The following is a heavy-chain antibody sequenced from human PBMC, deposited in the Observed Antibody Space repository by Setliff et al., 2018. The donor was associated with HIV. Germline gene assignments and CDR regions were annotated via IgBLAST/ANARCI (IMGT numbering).Heavy chain of an antibody. CDR3: VRDPIEGSPDYFDY. CDR1: GFTFGDYA. Sequence: LSLSCTASGFTFGDYAMNWVRQAPGKGLEWVAVMSTGGGIKICADSVKGRFTISRDNSRNTPFLQMNNLRPEDTATYYCVRDPIEGSPDYFDYWGQGALVTVSS. D-gene: IGHD1-26*01. J-gene: IGHJ4*02. CDR2: MSTGGGIK. V-gene: IGHV3-30-3*01.